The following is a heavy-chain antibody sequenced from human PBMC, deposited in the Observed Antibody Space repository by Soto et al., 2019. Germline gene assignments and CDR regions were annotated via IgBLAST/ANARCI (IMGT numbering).Heavy chain of an antibody. J-gene: IGHJ4*02. V-gene: IGHV1-18*01. D-gene: IGHD3-10*01. Sequence: QVQLLQSGAEVKKPGASVKVSCKASGYMFNTYGITWVRQAPGQGLEWMGWISVYNGNIDYAQKFERRVTMTIDTYTSTAYMEMKSLTSDDTAVYYCARTYGSGDYFLPFEYWGQGTPVSVSS. CDR3: ARTYGSGDYFLPFEY. CDR2: ISVYNGNI. CDR1: GYMFNTYG.